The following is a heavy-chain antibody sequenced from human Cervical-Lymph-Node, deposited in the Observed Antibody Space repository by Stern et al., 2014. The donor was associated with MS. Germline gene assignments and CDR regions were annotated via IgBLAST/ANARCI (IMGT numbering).Heavy chain of an antibody. D-gene: IGHD3-10*01. CDR2: TQPCGTP. Sequence: QVHLQESGPGLVKPSQTLSLTCTVSGGSIISRSYYWSWIRQPAGKGLEWIGRTQPCGTPNNTPPLKSRVTISEATPKTHFSLNLRSVTAADTAVYYCARGIGYYGSGKIDPWGQGTLVTVSS. CDR1: GGSIISRSYY. V-gene: IGHV4-61*02. J-gene: IGHJ5*02. CDR3: ARGIGYYGSGKIDP.